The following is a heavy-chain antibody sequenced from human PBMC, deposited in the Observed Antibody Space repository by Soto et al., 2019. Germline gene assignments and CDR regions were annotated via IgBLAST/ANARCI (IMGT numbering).Heavy chain of an antibody. D-gene: IGHD3-3*01. Sequence: PGESLKISCKGSGYSFTSYWIGWVRQMPGKGLEWMGIIYPGDSDTRYSPSFQGQVTISADKSIGTAYLQWSSLKASDTAMYYCARRRSHPNFRFLAMGMDVWGQGTTVTVSS. CDR1: GYSFTSYW. CDR2: IYPGDSDT. J-gene: IGHJ6*02. CDR3: ARRRSHPNFRFLAMGMDV. V-gene: IGHV5-51*01.